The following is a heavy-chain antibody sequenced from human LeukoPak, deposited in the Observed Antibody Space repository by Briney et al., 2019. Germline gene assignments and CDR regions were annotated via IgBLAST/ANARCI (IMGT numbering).Heavy chain of an antibody. V-gene: IGHV3-23*01. Sequence: PRGSLRLSCAPSGFTVSLYAMSWVRPAPGKGLEWGSTITGSGGSTYYTDSVRGRFTISRDNSKNTLYLQMISLRAEDTAVYYCAKGGGSSWYYFDSWGQGTLVTVSS. CDR1: GFTVSLYA. D-gene: IGHD6-13*01. CDR2: ITGSGGST. J-gene: IGHJ4*02. CDR3: AKGGGSSWYYFDS.